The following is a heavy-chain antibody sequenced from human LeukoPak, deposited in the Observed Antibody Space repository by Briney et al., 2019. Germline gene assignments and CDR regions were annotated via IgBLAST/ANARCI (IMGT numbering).Heavy chain of an antibody. CDR2: ICEGRTT. CDR3: AREAIAAAGKAGNWFDP. D-gene: IGHD6-13*01. Sequence: SETLSLTCTVSGASISSSGYCWGWVRQPPGKGLEWIGSICEGRTTYYIPSLKSRIAISIDTSKSQFSLKLSSVTAADTAVYYCAREAIAAAGKAGNWFDPWGQGTLVTVSS. CDR1: GASISSSGYC. J-gene: IGHJ5*02. V-gene: IGHV4-39*07.